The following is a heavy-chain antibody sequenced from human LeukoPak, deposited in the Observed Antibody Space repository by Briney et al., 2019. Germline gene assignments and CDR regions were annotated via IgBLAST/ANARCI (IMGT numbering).Heavy chain of an antibody. CDR3: ARDASFIAAASYGMDV. CDR1: GCTFTSYY. CDR2: INPSGGST. J-gene: IGHJ6*02. D-gene: IGHD6-13*01. V-gene: IGHV1-46*01. Sequence: ASVKVSCKASGCTFTSYYMHWVRQAPGQGLEWMGIINPSGGSTSYAQKFQGRVTMTRDTSTSTVYMELSSLRSEDTAVYYCARDASFIAAASYGMDVWGQGTTVTVSS.